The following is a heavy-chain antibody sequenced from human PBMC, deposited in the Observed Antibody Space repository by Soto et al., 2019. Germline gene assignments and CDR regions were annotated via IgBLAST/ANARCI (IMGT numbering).Heavy chain of an antibody. CDR1: GYTFTGYY. V-gene: IGHV1-2*04. CDR2: INPNSGGT. CDR3: ARVRIGDYYDSSGYNAFDI. D-gene: IGHD3-22*01. Sequence: ASVKVSCKASGYTFTGYYMHWVRQAPGQGLDWMGWINPNSGGTNYAQKFQGWVTMTRDTSISTAYMELSRLRSDDTAVYYCARVRIGDYYDSSGYNAFDIWGQGTMVTVSS. J-gene: IGHJ3*02.